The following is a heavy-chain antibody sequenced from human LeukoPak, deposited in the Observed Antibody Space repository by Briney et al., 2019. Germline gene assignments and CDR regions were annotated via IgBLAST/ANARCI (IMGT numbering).Heavy chain of an antibody. J-gene: IGHJ4*02. CDR3: ARDVGAGIAAAFDY. D-gene: IGHD6-13*01. CDR1: GYSIGSGYW. Sequence: PSETLSLTCAVSGYSIGSGYWWSWVRQPPGKRLEWFGEISHSGTTNYNPSLKSRVTISVDTSKNQFSLRLSSVTAADTAVYYCARDVGAGIAAAFDYWGQGTLVTVSS. CDR2: ISHSGTT. V-gene: IGHV4-4*02.